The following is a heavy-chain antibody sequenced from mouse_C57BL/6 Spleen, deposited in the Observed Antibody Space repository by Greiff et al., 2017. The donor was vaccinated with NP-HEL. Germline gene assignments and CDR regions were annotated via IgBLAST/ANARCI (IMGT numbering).Heavy chain of an antibody. CDR1: GYTFTSYW. D-gene: IGHD3-1*01. J-gene: IGHJ2*01. CDR2: IDPSDSYT. V-gene: IGHV1-50*01. CDR3: AGGPRAFDY. Sequence: QVQLKQSGAELVKPGASVKLSCKASGYTFTSYWMQWVKQRPGQGLEWIGEIDPSDSYTNYNQKFKGKATLTVDTSSSTAYMQLSSLTSEDSAVYYCAGGPRAFDYWGQGTTLTVSS.